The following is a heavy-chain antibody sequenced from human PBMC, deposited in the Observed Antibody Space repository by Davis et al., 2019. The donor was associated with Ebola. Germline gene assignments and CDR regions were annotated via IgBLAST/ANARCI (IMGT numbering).Heavy chain of an antibody. CDR2: ISVYNGNT. CDR1: GYTFTNYG. Sequence: ASVKVSCKASGYTFTNYGVSWLRQAPGQGLEWIGWISVYNGNTNYGQKFQGRVTLTTNTPTSTAYMEMRSLRSDDTAVYYCARDGYYDSSGYRDYWGQGTLVTVSS. D-gene: IGHD3-22*01. V-gene: IGHV1-18*04. J-gene: IGHJ4*02. CDR3: ARDGYYDSSGYRDY.